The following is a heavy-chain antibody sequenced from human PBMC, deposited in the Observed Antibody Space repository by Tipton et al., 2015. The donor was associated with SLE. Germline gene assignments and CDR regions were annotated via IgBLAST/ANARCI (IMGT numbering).Heavy chain of an antibody. CDR1: GGSIGSYY. CDR2: VYYDGST. Sequence: LRLSCTDSGGSIGSYYWSWIRQPPGKGLEWIGYVYYDGSTKYSPSLKSRVTISLGPSSNEFSPKLNSVTAADTAVYYCARLITAAGTWWFDPWGQGTLVTVSS. V-gene: IGHV4-59*08. CDR3: ARLITAAGTWWFDP. J-gene: IGHJ5*02. D-gene: IGHD6-13*01.